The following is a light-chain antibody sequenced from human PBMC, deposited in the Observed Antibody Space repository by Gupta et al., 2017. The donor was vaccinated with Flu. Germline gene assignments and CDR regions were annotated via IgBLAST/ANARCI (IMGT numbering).Light chain of an antibody. CDR3: QVWVSSNAF. V-gene: IGLV3-9*01. CDR2: KNN. CDR1: NIGANS. J-gene: IGLJ2*01. Sequence: ARGQTARITCGGDNIGANSVHWYQQRPGQAPQLIIYKNNKRPSGLPDRFSGSNSGSTATLTIDGAQAGDEADYYCQVWVSSNAFFGGGTKLTVL.